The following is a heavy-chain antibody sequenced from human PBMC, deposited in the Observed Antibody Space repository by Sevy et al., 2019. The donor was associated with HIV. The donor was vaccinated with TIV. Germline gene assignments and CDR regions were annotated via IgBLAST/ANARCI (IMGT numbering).Heavy chain of an antibody. CDR3: ARIAVTYCTNDCYHRFDY. CDR1: GFSFSQYA. D-gene: IGHD2-8*01. J-gene: IGHJ4*02. V-gene: IGHV3-30*04. CDR2: ISYDGSYK. Sequence: GGSLRLSCATSGFSFSQYAFHWVRQAPGKGLDWVSFISYDGSYKKYADSVKGRFTISRDNPRNTLYLQMNSLRFDDTAVYYCARIAVTYCTNDCYHRFDYWGQGALVTVSS.